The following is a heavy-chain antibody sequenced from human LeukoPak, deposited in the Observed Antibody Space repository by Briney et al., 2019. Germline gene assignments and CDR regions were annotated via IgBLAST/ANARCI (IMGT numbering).Heavy chain of an antibody. CDR1: GYSISSSYY. Sequence: SETQSLTCTVSGYSISSSYYWGWIRQPPGKGLEWIGSIYHSGSTYYNPSLKSRVTISVDTSKNQFSLKLSSVTAADTAVYYCASAGGEGIAVAGKNGLDYWGQGTLVTLSS. CDR2: IYHSGST. J-gene: IGHJ4*02. D-gene: IGHD6-19*01. V-gene: IGHV4-38-2*02. CDR3: ASAGGEGIAVAGKNGLDY.